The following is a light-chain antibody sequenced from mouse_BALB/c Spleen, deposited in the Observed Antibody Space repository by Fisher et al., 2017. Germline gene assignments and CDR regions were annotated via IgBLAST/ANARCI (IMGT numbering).Light chain of an antibody. CDR3: QQSNEDPYT. J-gene: IGKJ2*01. CDR2: AAS. Sequence: DIVLTQTTASLAVSLGQRATISCRASESVDNYGNSFMHWYQQKPGQPPKLLIYAASNQGSGVPARFSGSGSGTDFTLNIHPVEEEDAATYYCQQSNEDPYTFGGGTKLEIK. V-gene: IGKV3-2*01. CDR1: ESVDNYGNSF.